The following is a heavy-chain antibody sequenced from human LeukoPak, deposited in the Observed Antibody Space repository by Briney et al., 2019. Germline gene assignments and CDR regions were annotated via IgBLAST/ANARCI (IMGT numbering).Heavy chain of an antibody. Sequence: SETLSLTCTVSGVSISSSNSYWGWIRQPPGKGLEWIGSIYYSGNTYYNASLKSQVSISIDTSKNQFSLRLTSVTAADTAVYYCAKQTGSGLFILPGGQGTLVTVSS. CDR3: AKQTGSGLFILP. J-gene: IGHJ4*02. D-gene: IGHD3/OR15-3a*01. CDR1: GVSISSSNSY. V-gene: IGHV4-39*01. CDR2: IYYSGNT.